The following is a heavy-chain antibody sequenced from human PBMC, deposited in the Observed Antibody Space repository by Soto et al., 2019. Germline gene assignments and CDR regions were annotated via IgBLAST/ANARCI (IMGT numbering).Heavy chain of an antibody. V-gene: IGHV4-4*02. D-gene: IGHD1-7*01. CDR3: ARAPGTTGFYYYGMDV. CDR1: GGSISSSNW. Sequence: SETLSLTCAVSGGSISSSNWWSWVRQPPGKGLEWIGEIYHSGSTNYNPSLKSRVTISVDKSKNQFSLKLSSVTAADTAVYYCARAPGTTGFYYYGMDVWGQGTTVTVSS. J-gene: IGHJ6*02. CDR2: IYHSGST.